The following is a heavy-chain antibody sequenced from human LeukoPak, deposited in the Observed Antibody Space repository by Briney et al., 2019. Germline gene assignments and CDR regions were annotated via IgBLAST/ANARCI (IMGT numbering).Heavy chain of an antibody. CDR2: ISSASSSYK. CDR1: GFTFLSYN. D-gene: IGHD6-19*01. J-gene: IGHJ4*02. CDR3: ARGSGWYSSNDY. Sequence: PGGSLRLSCAASGFTFLSYNMNWVRQAPGKGLEWVSSISSASSSYKYYADSVKGRFTISRDNAKNSLYLQMNSLRAEDTAVYYCARGSGWYSSNDYWGQGTLVTVSS. V-gene: IGHV3-21*01.